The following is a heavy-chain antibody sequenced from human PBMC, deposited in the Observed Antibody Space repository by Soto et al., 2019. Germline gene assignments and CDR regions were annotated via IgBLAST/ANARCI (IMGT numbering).Heavy chain of an antibody. CDR2: ISYYGSNK. V-gene: IGHV3-30-3*01. D-gene: IGHD1-26*01. CDR1: GFTFSSYA. J-gene: IGHJ3*02. CDR3: ARDRGRAFDI. Sequence: GGSLRLSCSASGFTFSSYAMHWVRQAPGKGLEWVAVISYYGSNKYYADSVKGRFTISRDNSKNTLYLQMNSLRAEDTAVYYCARDRGRAFDIWGQGTMVTVSS.